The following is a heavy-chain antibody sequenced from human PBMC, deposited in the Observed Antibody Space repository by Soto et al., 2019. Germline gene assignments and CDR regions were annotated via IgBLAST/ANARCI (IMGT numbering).Heavy chain of an antibody. V-gene: IGHV1-8*01. J-gene: IGHJ5*02. D-gene: IGHD6-19*01. Sequence: ASVKVSCKASGYTFTSYDINWVRQATGQGLEWMGWMNPNSGNTGYAQKFQGRVTMTRNTSISTAYMELSSLRSEDTAVYYCARSVAGTLGWFYPRGLRALVPVSS. CDR2: MNPNSGNT. CDR3: ARSVAGTLGWFYP. CDR1: GYTFTSYD.